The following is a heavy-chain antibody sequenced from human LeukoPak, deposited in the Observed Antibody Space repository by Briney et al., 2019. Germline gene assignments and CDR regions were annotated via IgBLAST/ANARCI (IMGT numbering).Heavy chain of an antibody. CDR2: ISYDGSNK. CDR1: GFTFSSYG. CDR3: ASEGIAAAADI. Sequence: GRSLRLSCAASGFTFSSYGMHWVRQAPGKGLEWVAVISYDGSNKYYADPVKGRFTISRDNSKNTLYLQMNSLRGEDTAVYYCASEGIAAAADIWGQGTMVTVSS. V-gene: IGHV3-30*03. D-gene: IGHD6-13*01. J-gene: IGHJ3*02.